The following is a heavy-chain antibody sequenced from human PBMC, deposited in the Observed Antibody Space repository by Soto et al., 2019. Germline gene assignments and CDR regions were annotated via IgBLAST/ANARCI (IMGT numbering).Heavy chain of an antibody. V-gene: IGHV4-59*01. CDR2: IYYSGST. Sequence: SETLSLTCTVSGGSISSYYWSWIRQPPGKGLEWIGYIYYSGSTNYNPSLKSRVTISVDTSKNQFSLKLSSVTAADTAVYYCARDYSYGDYFFDYWGQGTLVPVSS. D-gene: IGHD4-17*01. CDR1: GGSISSYY. CDR3: ARDYSYGDYFFDY. J-gene: IGHJ4*02.